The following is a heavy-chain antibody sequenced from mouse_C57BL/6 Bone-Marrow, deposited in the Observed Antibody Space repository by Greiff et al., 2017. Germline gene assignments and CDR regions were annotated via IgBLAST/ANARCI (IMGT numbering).Heavy chain of an antibody. CDR3: TRKQGRSLYAMDY. J-gene: IGHJ4*01. CDR1: GYTFTSYW. CDR2: IHPNSGST. Sequence: QVQLQQPGAELVKPGASVKLSCKASGYTFTSYWMHWVKQRPGQGLEWIGMIHPNSGSTNYNENFKSKATLTVDKSSSTAYMQLSSLTSEDSAVYYCTRKQGRSLYAMDYWGQGTSVTVSA. V-gene: IGHV1-64*01.